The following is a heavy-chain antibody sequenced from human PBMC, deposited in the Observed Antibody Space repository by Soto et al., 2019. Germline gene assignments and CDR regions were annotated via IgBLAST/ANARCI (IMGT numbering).Heavy chain of an antibody. CDR1: GGSISSGGYS. V-gene: IGHV4-30-2*01. D-gene: IGHD4-17*01. CDR2: IYDSGFT. CDR3: ARAHYGDFGYGMDV. Sequence: QLQLQESGSGLVKPSQTLSLTCAVSGGSISSGGYSWSWIRQPPGKGLEWIGYIYDSGFTYYNPSLRRLVTISVDRSKNQFSLKLSSVTAAGTAVYYCARAHYGDFGYGMDVWGQGTTVTVSS. J-gene: IGHJ6*02.